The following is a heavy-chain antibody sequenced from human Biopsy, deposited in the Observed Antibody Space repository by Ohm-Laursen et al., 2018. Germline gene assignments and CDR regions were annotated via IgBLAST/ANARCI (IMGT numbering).Heavy chain of an antibody. CDR2: IIPLFGAP. V-gene: IGHV1-69*13. Sequence: ASVKVSCKASGYIFTGYYMHWVRQAPGQGLEWMGGIIPLFGAPNYAQKFQGRLTITADESKSTTYMELSSLRSEDTAVYYCARLAQIYGDSPFDPWGQGTLVTVSS. CDR3: ARLAQIYGDSPFDP. D-gene: IGHD4-17*01. CDR1: GYIFTGYY. J-gene: IGHJ5*02.